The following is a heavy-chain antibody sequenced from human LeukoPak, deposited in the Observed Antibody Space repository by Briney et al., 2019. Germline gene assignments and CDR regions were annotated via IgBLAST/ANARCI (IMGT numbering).Heavy chain of an antibody. V-gene: IGHV4-4*07. CDR3: ARDEYYYGSGSYSDAFDI. J-gene: IGHJ3*02. Sequence: PSETLSLTCTVSGGSISSYYWSWTRQPAGKGLEWIGRIYTSGSTNYNPSLKSRVTMSVDTSKNQFSLKLSSVTAADTAVYYCARDEYYYGSGSYSDAFDIWGQGTMVTVSS. D-gene: IGHD3-10*01. CDR2: IYTSGST. CDR1: GGSISSYY.